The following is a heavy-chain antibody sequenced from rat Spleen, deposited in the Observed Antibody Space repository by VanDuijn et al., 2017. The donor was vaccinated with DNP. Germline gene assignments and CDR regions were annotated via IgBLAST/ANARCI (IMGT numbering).Heavy chain of an antibody. Sequence: EVQLVESGGGLVQPGRSLKLSCTASGFTFNNYDMAWVRQAPTKGLEWVASISPSGSIFNYRDTVQGRFTVSRDNAKNTLYLQMTSLRSEDTALYYCSTRGRTYYFDYWGQGVMVTVSS. CDR1: GFTFNNYD. V-gene: IGHV5S13*01. D-gene: IGHD1-11*01. J-gene: IGHJ2*01. CDR2: ISPSGSIF. CDR3: STRGRTYYFDY.